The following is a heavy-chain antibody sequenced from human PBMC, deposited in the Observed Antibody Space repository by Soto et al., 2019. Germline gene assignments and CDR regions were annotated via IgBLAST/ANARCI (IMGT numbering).Heavy chain of an antibody. CDR2: IYYSGST. CDR3: ARDRVRDYDFWSGYYTSEDYYYGMDV. V-gene: IGHV4-61*01. J-gene: IGHJ6*02. Sequence: PSETLSLTCTVSGGSVSSGSYYWSWIRQPPGKGLEWIGYIYYSGSTNYNPSLKSRVTISVDTSKNQFSLKLSSVTAADTAVYYCARDRVRDYDFWSGYYTSEDYYYGMDVWGQGTMVTRLL. CDR1: GGSVSSGSYY. D-gene: IGHD3-3*01.